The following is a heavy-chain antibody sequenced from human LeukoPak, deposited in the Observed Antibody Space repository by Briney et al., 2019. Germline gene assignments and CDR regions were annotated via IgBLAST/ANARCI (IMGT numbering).Heavy chain of an antibody. D-gene: IGHD6-13*01. V-gene: IGHV5-51*01. CDR2: IYPGDSDT. CDR3: ATSALAAAGGYYYYGMDV. J-gene: IGHJ6*02. CDR1: GYSFTSYW. Sequence: GESLKISCKGSGYSFTSYWIGWVPQLPGKGLEWMGIIYPGDSDTRYGPSFQGQVTISADKSISTAYLQWSSLKASDTAMYYCATSALAAAGGYYYYGMDVWGQGTTVTVSS.